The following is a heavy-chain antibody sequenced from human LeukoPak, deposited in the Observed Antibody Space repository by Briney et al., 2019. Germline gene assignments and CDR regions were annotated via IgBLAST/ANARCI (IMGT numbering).Heavy chain of an antibody. CDR2: ISSSSSYI. CDR1: GFTFSSYS. CDR3: ARVLRYCSGGNCYSGGLGYMDV. V-gene: IGHV3-21*01. J-gene: IGHJ6*03. Sequence: GGSLRLSCAASGFTFSSYSMNWVRQAPGKGLEWVSSISSSSSYIYYADSVKGRFTISRDNAKNSLYLQMNSLRAEDTAVYYCARVLRYCSGGNCYSGGLGYMDVWGKGTTVTISS. D-gene: IGHD2-15*01.